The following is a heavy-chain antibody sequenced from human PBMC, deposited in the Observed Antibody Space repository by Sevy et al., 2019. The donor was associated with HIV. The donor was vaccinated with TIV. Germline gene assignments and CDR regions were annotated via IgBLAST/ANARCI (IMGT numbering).Heavy chain of an antibody. CDR1: GFTFNSHA. J-gene: IGHJ4*02. Sequence: GGSLRLSCEASGFTFNSHAMTWVRQAPGKGLEWVSAISGSGDSKYYAGSVKGRVTISRDNSKNIMYLQMTSLGADDTAVYYCAKGSLPYGDYHFDFWGQGTVVTVSS. CDR3: AKGSLPYGDYHFDF. D-gene: IGHD4-17*01. CDR2: ISGSGDSK. V-gene: IGHV3-23*01.